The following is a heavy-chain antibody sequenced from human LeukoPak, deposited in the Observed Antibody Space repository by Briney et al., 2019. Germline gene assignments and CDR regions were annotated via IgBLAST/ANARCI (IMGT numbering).Heavy chain of an antibody. J-gene: IGHJ4*02. Sequence: SETLSLTCTVSGGSISSYYWSWIRQPPGKGLEWIGYIYYSGSTNYNPSLKSRVTISVDTSKNQFSLKLSSVTAADTAVYYCARGTGYYDSSGYYPPSHFDYWGQGTLVTVSS. V-gene: IGHV4-59*01. D-gene: IGHD3-22*01. CDR3: ARGTGYYDSSGYYPPSHFDY. CDR2: IYYSGST. CDR1: GGSISSYY.